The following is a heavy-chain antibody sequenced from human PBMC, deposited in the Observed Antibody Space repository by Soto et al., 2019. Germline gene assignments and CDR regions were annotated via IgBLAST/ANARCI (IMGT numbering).Heavy chain of an antibody. CDR1: GYSFTSYW. D-gene: IGHD2-15*01. V-gene: IGHV5-51*01. J-gene: IGHJ3*02. CDR2: IYPGDSDT. Sequence: GESLKISCKGSGYSFTSYWIGWVRQMPGKGLEWMGIIYPGDSDTRYSPSFQGQVTISADKSISTAYLQWSSLKASDTAMYYCARPGYCSGGSCYGDAFDIWGQGTMVTVSS. CDR3: ARPGYCSGGSCYGDAFDI.